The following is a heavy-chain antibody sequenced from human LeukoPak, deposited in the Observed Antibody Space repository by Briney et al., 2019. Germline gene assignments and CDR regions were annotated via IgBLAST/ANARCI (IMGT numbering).Heavy chain of an antibody. CDR3: ASWTGSGSWRAFDI. CDR1: GYTFTGYY. J-gene: IGHJ3*02. D-gene: IGHD1-26*01. Sequence: ASVKVSCKASGYTFTGYYMHWVRQAPGQGLEWMGIINPSGGSTSYAQKFQGRVTMTTDTSTSTAYMELRSLRSDDTAVYYCASWTGSGSWRAFDIWGQGTMVTVSS. V-gene: IGHV1-46*01. CDR2: INPSGGST.